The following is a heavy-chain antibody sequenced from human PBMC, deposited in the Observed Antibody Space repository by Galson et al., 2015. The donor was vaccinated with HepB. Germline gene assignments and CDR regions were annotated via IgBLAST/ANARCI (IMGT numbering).Heavy chain of an antibody. CDR3: ARDGIAYEITY. Sequence: SLRLSCAASGYTFSDYGMNWVRRAPGKGLEWVSFISSASSYIHYADSVKGRFTISRDNAKNSLYLQMNSLRAEDTAVYYGARDGIAYEITYWGQGTPVTVSS. CDR2: ISSASSYI. CDR1: GYTFSDYG. V-gene: IGHV3-21*01. D-gene: IGHD3-10*01. J-gene: IGHJ4*02.